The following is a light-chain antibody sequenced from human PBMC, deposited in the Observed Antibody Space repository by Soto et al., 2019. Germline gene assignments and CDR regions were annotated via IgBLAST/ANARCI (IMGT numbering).Light chain of an antibody. CDR2: DVS. J-gene: IGLJ1*01. V-gene: IGLV2-14*01. CDR1: SSDVGAYNY. Sequence: QSVLTQPASVSGSPGQSITISCTGTSSDVGAYNYDSWYQQYPGEAPKVIIYDVSHRPAGVSNRFSGSKSGNTASLTISGLPTQDEADYYCSSYTSATTYVFGTGTKVTV. CDR3: SSYTSATTYV.